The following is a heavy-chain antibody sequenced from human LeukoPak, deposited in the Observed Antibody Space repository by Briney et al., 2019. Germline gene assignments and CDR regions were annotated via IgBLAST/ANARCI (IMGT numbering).Heavy chain of an antibody. V-gene: IGHV4-34*01. CDR3: ARGGHGYCSGGSCYSGGVGYYFDY. J-gene: IGHJ4*02. Sequence: SETLSLTCAVYGGSFSGYCWSWIRQPPGKGLEWIGEINHSGSTNYNPSLKSRVTISVDTSKNQFSLKLSSVTAADTAVYYCARGGHGYCSGGSCYSGGVGYYFDYWGQGTLVTVSS. CDR2: INHSGST. D-gene: IGHD2-15*01. CDR1: GGSFSGYC.